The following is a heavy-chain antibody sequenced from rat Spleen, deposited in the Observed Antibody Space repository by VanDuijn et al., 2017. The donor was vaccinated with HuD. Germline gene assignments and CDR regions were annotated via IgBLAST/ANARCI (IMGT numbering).Heavy chain of an antibody. V-gene: IGHV5-29*01. CDR2: ISYDGSST. CDR3: ARSADFDY. CDR1: GFTFSNYG. J-gene: IGHJ2*01. Sequence: EVQLVESGGGLVQPGRSLKLSCAASGFTFSNYGMAWVRQAPTKGLEWVATISYDGSSTYYRDSVKGRFTISRDNAKSTLYLQMDSLRSEDTATYYCARSADFDYWGQGVMVTVSS.